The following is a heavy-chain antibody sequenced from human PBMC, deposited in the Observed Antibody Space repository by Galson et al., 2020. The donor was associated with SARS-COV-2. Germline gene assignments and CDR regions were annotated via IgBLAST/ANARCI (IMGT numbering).Heavy chain of an antibody. Sequence: GESLKISCAASGFIFNNYGMHWVRQAPGKGLEWVAVISTDGSNKYYADSVKGRFTISRDNSKNTVFLEMNSLRDDDTGVYYCAKDLRTAAATGAGDYWGQGTLVTVSS. V-gene: IGHV3-30*18. J-gene: IGHJ4*02. CDR2: ISTDGSNK. CDR1: GFIFNNYG. D-gene: IGHD7-27*01. CDR3: AKDLRTAAATGAGDY.